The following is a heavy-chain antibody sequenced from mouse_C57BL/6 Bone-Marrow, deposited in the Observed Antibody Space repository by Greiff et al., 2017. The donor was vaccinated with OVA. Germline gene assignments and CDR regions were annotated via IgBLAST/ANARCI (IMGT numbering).Heavy chain of an antibody. CDR3: ARLNYGYERYFDV. J-gene: IGHJ1*03. V-gene: IGHV5-2*01. Sequence: EVMLVESGGGLVQPGESLKLSCESNEYEFPSHDMSWVRKTPEKRLELVATINSDGGSTYYPDTMERRFIISRDNTKKTLYLQMSSLRSEDTALYYCARLNYGYERYFDVWGTGTTVTVSS. D-gene: IGHD2-2*01. CDR1: EYEFPSHD. CDR2: INSDGGST.